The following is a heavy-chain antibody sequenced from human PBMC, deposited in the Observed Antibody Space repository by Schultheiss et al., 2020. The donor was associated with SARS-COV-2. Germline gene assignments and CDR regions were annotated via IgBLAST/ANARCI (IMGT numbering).Heavy chain of an antibody. D-gene: IGHD3-3*02. V-gene: IGHV1-69*06. CDR1: GGTFSSYA. J-gene: IGHJ6*02. CDR2: IIPIFDTI. Sequence: SVKVSCKVSGGTFSSYAFSWVRQAPGQGLEWMGGIIPIFDTIYYGQKFQDRVTITADTSTSTVYMEMSSLTSEDTAVYYCAAQINISSPNYYYFGMDVWGQGTTVTVSS. CDR3: AAQINISSPNYYYFGMDV.